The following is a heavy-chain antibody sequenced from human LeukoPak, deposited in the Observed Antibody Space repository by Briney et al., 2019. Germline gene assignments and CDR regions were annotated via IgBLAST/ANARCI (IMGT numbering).Heavy chain of an antibody. J-gene: IGHJ6*03. D-gene: IGHD3-10*01. Sequence: ASVKVSCKASGYTFTSYGISWVRQAPGQGLEWMGWISAYNGNTNYAQKLQGRVTMTTDTSTSTAYMELRSLRSDDTAVYSCARSATMVRGVIDYYYYYYMDVWGKGTTVTVSS. V-gene: IGHV1-18*01. CDR3: ARSATMVRGVIDYYYYYYMDV. CDR2: ISAYNGNT. CDR1: GYTFTSYG.